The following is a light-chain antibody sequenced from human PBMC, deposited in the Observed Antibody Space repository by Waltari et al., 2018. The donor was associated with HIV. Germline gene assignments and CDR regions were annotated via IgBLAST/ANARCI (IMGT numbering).Light chain of an antibody. CDR3: SSHTSRTTLDVV. CDR2: DVS. CDR1: SSDVGGFKY. J-gene: IGLJ2*01. V-gene: IGLV2-14*01. Sequence: QSALTQPASVSGSPGQSITISCTGTSSDVGGFKYVSWYQQHPGTAPQLLIYDVSNRPSGVSNRFSGSKSGNTASLTISGLQAEDEADYYCSSHTSRTTLDVVFGGGTKLTVL.